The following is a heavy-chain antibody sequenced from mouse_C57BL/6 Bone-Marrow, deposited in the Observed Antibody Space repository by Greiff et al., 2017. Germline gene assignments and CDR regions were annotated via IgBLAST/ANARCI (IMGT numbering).Heavy chain of an antibody. V-gene: IGHV1-69*01. J-gene: IGHJ4*01. CDR2: IDPSDSYT. D-gene: IGHD2-12*01. CDR3: ARNDYSAMDY. Sequence: QVQLQQPGAELVMPGASVKLSCKASGYTFTSYWMHWVKQRPGQGLEWIGEIDPSDSYTNYNQKFKGKSTLTVDKSSSTAYMGLSSLTSEDSAVYYCARNDYSAMDYWGQGTSVTVSS. CDR1: GYTFTSYW.